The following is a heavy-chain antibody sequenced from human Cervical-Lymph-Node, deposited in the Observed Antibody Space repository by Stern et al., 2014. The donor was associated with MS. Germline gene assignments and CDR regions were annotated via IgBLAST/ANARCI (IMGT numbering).Heavy chain of an antibody. Sequence: VQLVESGAEVKKPGASVKVSCKASGHTFTSYYMHWVRQAPGQGLEWMGIINASGGSTSYAQKFQGRVTMTRDTSTSTVYMELSSLRSEDTAVYYCTRALHGCTSTSCYKYIDYWGQGTLVTVSS. CDR2: INASGGST. D-gene: IGHD2-2*02. CDR3: TRALHGCTSTSCYKYIDY. V-gene: IGHV1-46*03. J-gene: IGHJ4*02. CDR1: GHTFTSYY.